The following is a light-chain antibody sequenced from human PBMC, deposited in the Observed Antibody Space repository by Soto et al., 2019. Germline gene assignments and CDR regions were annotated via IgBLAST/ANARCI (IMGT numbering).Light chain of an antibody. J-gene: IGLJ1*01. V-gene: IGLV2-14*03. CDR2: DVS. CDR3: SSYTTSNTRQIV. CDR1: SSDVGGYNY. Sequence: QSALIQPASVSGSPGQSITISCTGTSSDVGGYNYVSWYQHHPGKAPKLMIYDVSNRPSGVSNRFSGSKSGNTASLTISGLQPEDEADYYCSSYTTSNTRQIVLGTGTKLTVL.